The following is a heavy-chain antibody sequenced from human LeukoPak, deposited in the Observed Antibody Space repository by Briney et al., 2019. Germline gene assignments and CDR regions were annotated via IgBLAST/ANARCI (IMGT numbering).Heavy chain of an antibody. Sequence: GGSLRLSCAASGFTFSSYGMHWVRQAPGKGLEWVAFIRYDGSNKYYADSVKGRFTISRDHSKNTLYLQMNSLRAEDTAVYYCANPSGYSYAHDAFDIWGQGTMVTVSS. J-gene: IGHJ3*02. D-gene: IGHD5-18*01. CDR1: GFTFSSYG. CDR3: ANPSGYSYAHDAFDI. CDR2: IRYDGSNK. V-gene: IGHV3-30*02.